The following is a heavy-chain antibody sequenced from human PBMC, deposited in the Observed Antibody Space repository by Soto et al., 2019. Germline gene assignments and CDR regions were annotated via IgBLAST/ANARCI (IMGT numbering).Heavy chain of an antibody. CDR2: IHHSGAT. Sequence: QVQLQESGPGLVQPSGTLSLTCAVSGDSITGDNWWSWVRQPPGKGLEWIGEIHHSGATNYNPSLKSRVTISVYKSKNQFSRKLNSVTAADTAMFYCATQGFYRMGVWGRGTTVTVSS. J-gene: IGHJ6*01. CDR3: ATQGFYRMGV. CDR1: GDSITGDNW. V-gene: IGHV4-4*02.